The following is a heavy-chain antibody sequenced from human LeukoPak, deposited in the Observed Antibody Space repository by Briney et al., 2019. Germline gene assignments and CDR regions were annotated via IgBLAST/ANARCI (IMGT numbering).Heavy chain of an antibody. CDR2: ISDNGYDT. CDR1: GFPFSSHG. V-gene: IGHV3-23*01. D-gene: IGHD4/OR15-4a*01. CDR3: ARRAGAYSHPYDY. Sequence: GGTLRLSCAASGFPFSSHGMSWVRQAPGKGLEWVSAISDNGYDTFYADSVKGRFTISRDNSKNTLYLQMNSLRAEDTAVYYCARRAGAYSHPYDYWGQGTLVTVSS. J-gene: IGHJ4*02.